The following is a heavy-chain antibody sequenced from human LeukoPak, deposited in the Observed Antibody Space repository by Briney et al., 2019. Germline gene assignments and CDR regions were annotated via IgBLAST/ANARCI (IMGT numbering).Heavy chain of an antibody. CDR2: ICCDGSSK. CDR3: GKDPDKWGQQVPGSFNY. CDR1: GFTFSSYG. J-gene: IGHJ4*02. Sequence: GGSLRLSCAASGFTFSSYGMHWVRQAPGKGLEWVSVICCDGSSKYYADSVKGRFTISRDNSKNTLYLQMNSLRAEGTAVYYRGKDPDKWGQQVPGSFNYWGQGTLVTAYS. D-gene: IGHD6-13*01. V-gene: IGHV3-33*06.